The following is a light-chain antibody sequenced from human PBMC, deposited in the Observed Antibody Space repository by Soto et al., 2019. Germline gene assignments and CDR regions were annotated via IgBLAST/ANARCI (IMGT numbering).Light chain of an antibody. CDR3: QQYLSSPPT. CDR2: GAS. Sequence: EIGLTQSPGTLSLSPVERATLSCRASQSVSSYLAWYQQKPGQAPRLLVYGASSRATGIPDRFSGSGSGTDFTLTISRLEPEDFAVYYCQQYLSSPPTFGGGTKVEIK. J-gene: IGKJ4*01. CDR1: QSVSSY. V-gene: IGKV3-20*01.